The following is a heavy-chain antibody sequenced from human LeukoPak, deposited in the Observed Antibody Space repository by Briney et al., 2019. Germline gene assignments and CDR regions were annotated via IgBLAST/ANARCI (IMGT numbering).Heavy chain of an antibody. V-gene: IGHV4-4*07. Sequence: PSETLSLTCTVSGGSISSYYWSWIRQTAGKGLEWIGRIYTSGSTNYNPSLKSRVTMSVDTSKNQFSLKLSSVTAADTAVYYCARDSSSWYDPYGMDVWGQGTTVTVPS. CDR1: GGSISSYY. J-gene: IGHJ6*02. D-gene: IGHD6-13*01. CDR2: IYTSGST. CDR3: ARDSSSWYDPYGMDV.